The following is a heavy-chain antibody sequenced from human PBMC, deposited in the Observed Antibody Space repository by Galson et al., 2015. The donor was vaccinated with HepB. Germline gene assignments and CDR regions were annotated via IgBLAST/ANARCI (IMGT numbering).Heavy chain of an antibody. J-gene: IGHJ5*01. CDR3: AKDGYASGDQWFDS. V-gene: IGHV1-3*01. D-gene: IGHD2-15*01. CDR2: VSPGNGHT. Sequence: QSGAEVKKPGESLRISCKGSGYSFTSYWISWVRQAPGQSPEWMGWVSPGNGHTEYSQRFQGRVTITRDTSASTAYMELNSLRSEDTAVYYCAKDGYASGDQWFDSWGQGTLVTVSS. CDR1: GYSFTSYW.